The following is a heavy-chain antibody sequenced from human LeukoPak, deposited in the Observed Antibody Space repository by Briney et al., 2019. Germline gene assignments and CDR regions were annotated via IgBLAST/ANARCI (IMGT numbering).Heavy chain of an antibody. CDR2: IYSGGST. D-gene: IGHD6-19*01. V-gene: IGHV3-53*01. CDR1: GFTVSSNY. Sequence: AGGSLRLSCAASGFTVSSNYMSWVRQAPGKGLEWVSVIYSGGSTYCADSVKGRFTISRDNSKSTLYLQMNSLRAEDTAVYYCAKDRASGSGSYSYRGFDYWGQGTLVTVSS. J-gene: IGHJ4*02. CDR3: AKDRASGSGSYSYRGFDY.